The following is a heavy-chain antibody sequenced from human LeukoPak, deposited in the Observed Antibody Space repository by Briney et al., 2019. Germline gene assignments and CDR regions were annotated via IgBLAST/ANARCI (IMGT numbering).Heavy chain of an antibody. CDR3: ARDCPGSYDSSGYSFHY. CDR2: IIPIFGTA. D-gene: IGHD3-22*01. Sequence: ATVKVSCKASGGTFSSYAFSWVRQAPGQGLEWMGGIIPIFGTANYAQKFQGRVTITTVESTSTAYMEMSSLRSEDTAGYYCARDCPGSYDSSGYSFHYWGQGTLVTVSS. CDR1: GGTFSSYA. V-gene: IGHV1-69*05. J-gene: IGHJ4*02.